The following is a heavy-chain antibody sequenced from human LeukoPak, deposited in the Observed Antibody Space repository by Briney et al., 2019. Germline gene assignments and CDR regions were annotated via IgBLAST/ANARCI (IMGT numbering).Heavy chain of an antibody. CDR2: IYYSGIT. CDR3: ARSFGERIVVAGNFDH. Sequence: SETLSLTCTVSGGSVSSYYWGWVRQPPGKGLQWIGTIYYSGITYYNPFLKSRVTISVDTSKNQFSLRLRSVTAADAAVYYCARSFGERIVVAGNFDHWGQGTLVTVSS. J-gene: IGHJ4*02. CDR1: GGSVSSYY. V-gene: IGHV4-39*01. D-gene: IGHD6-19*01.